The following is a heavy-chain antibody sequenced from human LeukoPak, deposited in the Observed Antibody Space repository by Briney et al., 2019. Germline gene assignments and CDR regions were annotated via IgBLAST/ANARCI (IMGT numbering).Heavy chain of an antibody. CDR2: IWYDGSNK. J-gene: IGHJ4*02. D-gene: IGHD3-22*01. Sequence: GGSLRLSCAASGFTFSSYGMHWVRQAPGKGLGWVAVIWYDGSNKYYADSVKGRFTISRDNSKNTLYLQMNSLRAEDTAVYYCAKSPSGSSGYYDYWGQGTLVTVSS. V-gene: IGHV3-33*06. CDR3: AKSPSGSSGYYDY. CDR1: GFTFSSYG.